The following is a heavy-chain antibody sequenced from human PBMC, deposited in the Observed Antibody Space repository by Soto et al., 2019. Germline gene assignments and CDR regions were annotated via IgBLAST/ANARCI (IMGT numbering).Heavy chain of an antibody. Sequence: EVQLLESGGGLVQPGGSLSLSCAASGFTFNTYAMNWVRQAPGKGLEWVASISGSGATTYYGDSVKGRFTISRDNSKHTLYLQMNNLRAEDTAVYYCAKDGNWLDLYYDVWGQGTPVTVSS. J-gene: IGHJ4*02. V-gene: IGHV3-23*01. CDR1: GFTFNTYA. CDR2: ISGSGATT. D-gene: IGHD3-16*01. CDR3: AKDGNWLDLYYDV.